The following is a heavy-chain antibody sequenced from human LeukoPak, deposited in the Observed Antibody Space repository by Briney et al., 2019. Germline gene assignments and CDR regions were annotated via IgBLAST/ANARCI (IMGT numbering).Heavy chain of an antibody. D-gene: IGHD3-22*01. Sequence: PSEALSLTCTVSGGSISSYYWSWIRQPAGKGLEWIGRIYTSGSTNYNPSLKSRVTMSVDTSKNQFSLKLSSVTAADTAVYYCARDLYYYDSSGYSYFDYWGQGTLVTVSS. J-gene: IGHJ4*02. CDR2: IYTSGST. CDR3: ARDLYYYDSSGYSYFDY. V-gene: IGHV4-4*07. CDR1: GGSISSYY.